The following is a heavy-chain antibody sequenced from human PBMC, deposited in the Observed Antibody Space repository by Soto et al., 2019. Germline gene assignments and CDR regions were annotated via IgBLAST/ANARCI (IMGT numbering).Heavy chain of an antibody. V-gene: IGHV1-3*01. CDR1: GYTFTSYA. CDR3: ARDLSGIAARPALDY. D-gene: IGHD6-6*01. Sequence: ASVKVSCKASGYTFTSYAMHWVRQAPGHRLEWMGWINAGNGNTKYSQKFQGRVTITRDTSASTAYMELSSLRSEDTAVYYCARDLSGIAARPALDYWGQGTLVTVSS. CDR2: INAGNGNT. J-gene: IGHJ4*02.